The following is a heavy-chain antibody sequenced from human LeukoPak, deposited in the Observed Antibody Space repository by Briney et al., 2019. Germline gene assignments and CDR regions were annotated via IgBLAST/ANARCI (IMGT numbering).Heavy chain of an antibody. Sequence: PGGSLRLSCAASGFTFVSYNMNWVRQAPGKGLEWVAYISSSSSLIYYAGSVKGRFTVSRDNSKNTLYLQMNSLRAEDTAVYYCAKENPKEYGGNADWGQGTLVTVSS. J-gene: IGHJ4*02. V-gene: IGHV3-48*01. D-gene: IGHD4-23*01. CDR3: AKENPKEYGGNAD. CDR2: ISSSSSLI. CDR1: GFTFVSYN.